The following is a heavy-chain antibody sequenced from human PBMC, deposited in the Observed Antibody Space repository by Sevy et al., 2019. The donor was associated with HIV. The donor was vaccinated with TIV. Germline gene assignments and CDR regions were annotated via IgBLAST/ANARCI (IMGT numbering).Heavy chain of an antibody. CDR1: DFSFSSNV. Sequence: GGSLRLSCVASDFSFSSNVMHWVRQAPGKGLEWVAVIWHDGNSEYYADSVKGRFTISRDNSKNTLYLQMNSLRGEDTAVYYCASEAGYGSDSRPFDYWGQGTLVTVSS. CDR2: IWHDGNSE. J-gene: IGHJ4*02. D-gene: IGHD5-12*01. CDR3: ASEAGYGSDSRPFDY. V-gene: IGHV3-33*08.